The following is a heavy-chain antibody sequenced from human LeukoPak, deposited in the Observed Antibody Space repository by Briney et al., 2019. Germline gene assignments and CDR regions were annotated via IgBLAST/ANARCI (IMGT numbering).Heavy chain of an antibody. CDR3: TRRPYSSSWLNSFDY. Sequence: GGSLRLSCTAPGFTFGDYAMSWFRQAPGKGLEWVGFIRSKAYGGTTEYAASVKGRFTISRDDSKSIAYLQMNSLKTEDTAVYYCTRRPYSSSWLNSFDYWGQGTLVTVSS. D-gene: IGHD6-13*01. V-gene: IGHV3-49*03. J-gene: IGHJ4*02. CDR1: GFTFGDYA. CDR2: IRSKAYGGTT.